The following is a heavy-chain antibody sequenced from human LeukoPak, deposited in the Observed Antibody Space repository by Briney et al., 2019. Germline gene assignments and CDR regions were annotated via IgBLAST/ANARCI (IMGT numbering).Heavy chain of an antibody. Sequence: GGSLRLSCAASGFTVSSNYMSWVRQAPGKGLEWVSVIYSGGSTYYADSVKGRFTISRDNSKNTLYLQMNSLRAEDTAVCYCARLVDYVWGSYRRYYFDYWGQGTLVTVSS. J-gene: IGHJ4*02. V-gene: IGHV3-53*01. CDR3: ARLVDYVWGSYRRYYFDY. D-gene: IGHD3-16*02. CDR2: IYSGGST. CDR1: GFTVSSNY.